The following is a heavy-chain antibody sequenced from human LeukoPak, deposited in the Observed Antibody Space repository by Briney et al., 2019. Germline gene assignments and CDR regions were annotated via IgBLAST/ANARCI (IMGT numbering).Heavy chain of an antibody. CDR2: INNSGST. D-gene: IGHD6-25*01. CDR3: AREGGDPRWLDP. J-gene: IGHJ5*02. V-gene: IGHV4-4*07. CDR1: GGSISTFY. Sequence: PSETLSLTCTVSGGSISTFYWTWIRQPAGKGLEWIGRINNSGSTNYNPSLRSRVSMSVHRSKNQFSVTLSSVTAADTAVYFCAREGGDPRWLDPWGQGTLVTVSS.